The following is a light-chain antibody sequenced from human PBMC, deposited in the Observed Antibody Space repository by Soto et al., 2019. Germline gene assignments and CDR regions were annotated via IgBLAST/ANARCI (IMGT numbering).Light chain of an antibody. CDR3: QQRSNWPPSLT. CDR2: DAS. J-gene: IGKJ4*01. V-gene: IGKV3-11*01. CDR1: QSVSSY. Sequence: DIVLTQSPATLSLSPGDSATLSCRVSQSVSSYLAWYQQKPGQAPRLLIYDASNRATGIPARFSGSGSGTDFTLNISSLEPEDFAVYYCQQRSNWPPSLTCGGGTKVDIK.